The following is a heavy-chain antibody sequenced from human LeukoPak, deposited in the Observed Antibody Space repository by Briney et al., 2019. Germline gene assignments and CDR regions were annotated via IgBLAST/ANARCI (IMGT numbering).Heavy chain of an antibody. V-gene: IGHV1-18*01. J-gene: IGHJ3*02. D-gene: IGHD3-3*01. CDR2: ISGDNGNT. CDR3: ARGRRLYYDFRSGFSEVFDM. CDR1: GYTFTSYD. Sequence: ASVKVSCKASGYTFTSYDINWVRQVPGQGLEWMGWISGDNGNTKYAQKIQARVTMTTDVSTNTAYMELRSLTSDDTAVYFCARGRRLYYDFRSGFSEVFDMWGHGTLVTVSS.